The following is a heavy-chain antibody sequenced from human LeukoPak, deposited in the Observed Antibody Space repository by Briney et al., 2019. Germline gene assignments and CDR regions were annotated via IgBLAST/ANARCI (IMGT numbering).Heavy chain of an antibody. CDR3: ATSHGGAYCGGDCPSNWFDP. CDR1: GFTFSSYA. J-gene: IGHJ5*02. V-gene: IGHV3-23*01. D-gene: IGHD2-21*01. CDR2: ISGSGGST. Sequence: GGSLRLSCAASGFTFSSYAMSWVRQAPGKGLEWVSGISGSGGSTYYADSVKGRFTISRDNSKNTLYLQMNSLRAEDTAVYYCATSHGGAYCGGDCPSNWFDPWGQGTLVTVSS.